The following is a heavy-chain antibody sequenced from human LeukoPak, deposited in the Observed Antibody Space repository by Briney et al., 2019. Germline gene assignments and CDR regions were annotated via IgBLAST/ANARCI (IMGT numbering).Heavy chain of an antibody. D-gene: IGHD2-15*01. CDR3: ATSLGYCSGGSCPPSY. Sequence: GGSLRLSXAASGFTFSSYAMSWVRQAPGKGLEWVSAISGGGGSTYYADSVKGRFTISRDNSKNTLYLQMNSLRAEDTAVYYCATSLGYCSGGSCPPSYWGQGSLVTVSS. CDR1: GFTFSSYA. CDR2: ISGGGGST. V-gene: IGHV3-23*01. J-gene: IGHJ4*02.